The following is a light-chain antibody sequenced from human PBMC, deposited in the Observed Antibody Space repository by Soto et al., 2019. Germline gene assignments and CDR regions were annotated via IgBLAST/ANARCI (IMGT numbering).Light chain of an antibody. CDR2: GAS. J-gene: IGKJ1*01. CDR1: QSVSSSY. Sequence: EIVFTHAPGTLSLSPGERATLSCRASQSVSSSYLAWYQQKPGQAPRLLIYGASSRATGIPDRFSGSGSGTDFTLTISRLEPEDFAVYYCQQYGSSRRTFGQGTKVDIK. V-gene: IGKV3-20*01. CDR3: QQYGSSRRT.